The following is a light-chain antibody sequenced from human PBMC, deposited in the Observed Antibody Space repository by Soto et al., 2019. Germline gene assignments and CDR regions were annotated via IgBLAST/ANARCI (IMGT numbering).Light chain of an antibody. V-gene: IGKV3-11*01. J-gene: IGKJ5*01. Sequence: TQSPSSLSASVEDRVIITCRASQSVNKYLAWYRQKPGQAPRLLIYDASNRATGIPARFSGSGSGTDFTLTISSLEPEDFAVYYCQQRSNWITFGQGTRWRL. CDR2: DAS. CDR1: QSVNKY. CDR3: QQRSNWIT.